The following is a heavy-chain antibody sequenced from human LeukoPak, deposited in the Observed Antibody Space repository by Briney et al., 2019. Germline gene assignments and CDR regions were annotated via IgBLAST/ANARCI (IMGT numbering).Heavy chain of an antibody. V-gene: IGHV3-48*04. D-gene: IGHD6-6*01. CDR3: ARVTRHLVTYYYYYYMDV. CDR1: GFTFSSYS. Sequence: GGSLRLSCAASGFTFSSYSMNWVRQAPGKGLEWVSYISSGGDSMYYADSVKGRFTISRDNAKRSLYLQMNSLRAEDTAVYYCARVTRHLVTYYYYYYMDVWGKGTTVTVSS. CDR2: ISSGGDSM. J-gene: IGHJ6*03.